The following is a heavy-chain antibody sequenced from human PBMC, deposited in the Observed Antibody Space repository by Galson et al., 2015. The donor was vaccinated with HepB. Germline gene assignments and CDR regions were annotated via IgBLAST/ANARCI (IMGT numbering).Heavy chain of an antibody. J-gene: IGHJ4*02. Sequence: SLRLSCAASGFTFSSYSMNWVRQAPGKGLEWVSYISSSSSTIYYADSVKGRFTISRDNAKNSLYLQMNSPRAEDTAVYYCARDGVAYYYDSSGYYDYWGQGTLVTVSS. CDR2: ISSSSSTI. D-gene: IGHD3-22*01. CDR1: GFTFSSYS. V-gene: IGHV3-48*01. CDR3: ARDGVAYYYDSSGYYDY.